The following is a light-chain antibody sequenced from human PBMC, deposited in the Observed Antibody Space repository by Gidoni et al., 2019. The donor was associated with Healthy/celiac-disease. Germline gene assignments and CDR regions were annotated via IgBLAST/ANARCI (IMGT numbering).Light chain of an antibody. Sequence: DIQMTQSPSSLSASVGDRVTITCRASQSISSYLNWYQQKPGKAPKLLIYAASSLQSGVPSRCSGSRSGTDFTLTISSLQPEDFATYYCQQSYSTPSITFXQXTRLEIK. V-gene: IGKV1-39*01. J-gene: IGKJ5*01. CDR2: AAS. CDR3: QQSYSTPSIT. CDR1: QSISSY.